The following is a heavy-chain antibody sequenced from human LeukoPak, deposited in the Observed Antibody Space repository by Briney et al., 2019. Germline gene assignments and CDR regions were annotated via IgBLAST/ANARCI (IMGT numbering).Heavy chain of an antibody. Sequence: ASVKVSCKASGYTFTGYYMHWVRQAPGQGLEWMGWINPNSGGTNYAQKFQGWVTMTRDTSISTAYMELSRLRSDGTAVYYCARGPPTVLVAANSHWGMDVWGQGTTVTVSS. J-gene: IGHJ6*02. CDR3: ARGPPTVLVAANSHWGMDV. V-gene: IGHV1-2*04. D-gene: IGHD2-15*01. CDR2: INPNSGGT. CDR1: GYTFTGYY.